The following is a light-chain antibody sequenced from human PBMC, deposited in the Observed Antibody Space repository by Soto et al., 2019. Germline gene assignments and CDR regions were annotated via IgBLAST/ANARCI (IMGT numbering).Light chain of an antibody. J-gene: IGLJ1*01. CDR2: DVS. V-gene: IGLV2-14*01. Sequence: QSALTQPASVSGSPGQSITISCVGTSSDIGDYNYVSWYQQHPGKFPKVIIYDVSNRPSGVSYRFSATKSGNTASLTISGLQAEDEADYYCCSYTTSGTLIFGTGTKVTVL. CDR3: CSYTTSGTLI. CDR1: SSDIGDYNY.